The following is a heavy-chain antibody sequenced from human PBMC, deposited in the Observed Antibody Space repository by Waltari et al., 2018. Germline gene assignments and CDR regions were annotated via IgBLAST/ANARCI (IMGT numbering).Heavy chain of an antibody. V-gene: IGHV1-8*01. Sequence: VQLVQSGAEVKKPGASVKVSCKASGYTFTSYDINWVRQATGQGLEWMGWMNPNSGNTGYAQKFQGRVTMTRNTSISTAYMELSSLRSEDTAVYYCARGLKKHMYYYDSSGYPGDYWGQGTLVTVSS. CDR3: ARGLKKHMYYYDSSGYPGDY. J-gene: IGHJ4*02. CDR2: MNPNSGNT. CDR1: GYTFTSYD. D-gene: IGHD3-22*01.